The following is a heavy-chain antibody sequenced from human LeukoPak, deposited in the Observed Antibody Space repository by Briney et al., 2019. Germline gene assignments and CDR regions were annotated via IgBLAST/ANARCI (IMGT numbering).Heavy chain of an antibody. D-gene: IGHD5-18*01. J-gene: IGHJ4*02. Sequence: SETLSLTCAVYGGSFSGYYWSWIRQPPGKGLEWIGEINHSGSTNYNPSLKSRVTISVDTPKNQFSLKLCSVTAADTAVYYCARAKDTAMAPSFDYWGQGTLVTVSS. V-gene: IGHV4-34*01. CDR3: ARAKDTAMAPSFDY. CDR1: GGSFSGYY. CDR2: INHSGST.